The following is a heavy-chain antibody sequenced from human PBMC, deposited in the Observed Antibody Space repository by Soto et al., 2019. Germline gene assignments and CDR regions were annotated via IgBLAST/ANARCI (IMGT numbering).Heavy chain of an antibody. CDR1: GFICSSYD. CDR3: AQETATSGAAFEI. D-gene: IGHD1-26*01. J-gene: IGHJ3*02. CDR2: ILVGGST. Sequence: GGSLRLSCAVSGFICSSYDMSWVRQAPGKGLEWVSTILVGGSTHYEDSVKGRFTIYRDTSKNTVYLQMNSLTAGDTAFYYCAQETATSGAAFEIYGQGTMVTVSS. V-gene: IGHV3-23*01.